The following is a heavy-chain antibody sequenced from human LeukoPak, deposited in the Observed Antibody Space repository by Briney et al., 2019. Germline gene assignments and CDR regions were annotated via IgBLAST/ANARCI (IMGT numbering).Heavy chain of an antibody. CDR1: GFTVSSDY. Sequence: GGSLRLSCAASGFTVSSDYMSWVRRAPGKGLEWVSVIYSGGSTYYADSVKGRFTISRDNSKNTLYLQMNSLRAEDTAVYYCAKNGRYCSGGSCYYYYYMDVWGKGTTVTVSS. J-gene: IGHJ6*03. D-gene: IGHD2-15*01. V-gene: IGHV3-53*01. CDR3: AKNGRYCSGGSCYYYYYMDV. CDR2: IYSGGST.